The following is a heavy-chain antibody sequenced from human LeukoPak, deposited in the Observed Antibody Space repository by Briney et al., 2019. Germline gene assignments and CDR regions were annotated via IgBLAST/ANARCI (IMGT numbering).Heavy chain of an antibody. CDR3: ARDTPSGRFDY. CDR2: ISSSGNTK. Sequence: GSLRLSCAASGFTFSSYEMNWVRQAPGKGLEWVTYISSSGNTKYYADSVKGPFTISRDNAKNSLYLQMNSLRAEDTAVYYCARDTPSGRFDYWGQGTLVTVSS. V-gene: IGHV3-48*03. J-gene: IGHJ4*02. D-gene: IGHD2-15*01. CDR1: GFTFSSYE.